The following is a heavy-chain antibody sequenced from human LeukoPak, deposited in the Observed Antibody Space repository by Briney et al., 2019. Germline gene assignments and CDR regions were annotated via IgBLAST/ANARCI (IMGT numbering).Heavy chain of an antibody. D-gene: IGHD4-11*01. CDR1: GFTFKDYW. J-gene: IGHJ4*02. V-gene: IGHV3-74*01. Sequence: GGSLRLSCAASGFTFKDYWMHWVRQAPGKGLVRVARIISDGSSASYADSVKGRFTMSRDNAKNTLYLQMNSLRAEDTAVYYCVRDSNYHPDCWGQGTLVTVSS. CDR2: IISDGSSA. CDR3: VRDSNYHPDC.